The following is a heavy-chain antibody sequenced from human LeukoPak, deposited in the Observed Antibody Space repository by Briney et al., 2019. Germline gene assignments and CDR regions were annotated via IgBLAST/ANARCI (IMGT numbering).Heavy chain of an antibody. CDR1: GGSISSYY. CDR2: IYYSGST. J-gene: IGHJ6*03. Sequence: PSETLSLTCTVSGGSISSYYWSWIRQPPGKGLEWIGYIYYSGSTNYNPSLKSRVAISVATSKNQFSLKLSSVTAADTAVYYCARGDLGIAATIDYYYYMDVWGKGTTVTVSS. CDR3: ARGDLGIAATIDYYYYMDV. D-gene: IGHD6-13*01. V-gene: IGHV4-59*01.